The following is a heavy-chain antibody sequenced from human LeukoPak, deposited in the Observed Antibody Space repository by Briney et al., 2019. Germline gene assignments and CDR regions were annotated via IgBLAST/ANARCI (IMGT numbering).Heavy chain of an antibody. CDR2: IYYSGST. J-gene: IGHJ5*02. Sequence: NPSETLSLTCTVSGGSISSYYWSWIRQPPGKGLEWIGYIYYSGSTNYNPSLKSRVTISVDTSKNQFSLKLSSVTAADTAVYYCARGSLSGYNWFDPWGQGTLVTVSS. D-gene: IGHD6-19*01. CDR3: ARGSLSGYNWFDP. V-gene: IGHV4-59*01. CDR1: GGSISSYY.